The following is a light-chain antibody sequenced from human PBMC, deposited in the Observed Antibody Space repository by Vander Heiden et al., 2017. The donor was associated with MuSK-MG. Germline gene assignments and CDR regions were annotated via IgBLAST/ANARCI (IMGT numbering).Light chain of an antibody. Sequence: DIQMTQSPSTLSASVGDRVTITCRASQTIYRWLAWYQQKPGNAPKLLIYRASTLQSGVPSRFSRSGSGTEFTLTITSLQPDDFATYYCQQFSSNLITFGQGTRLEIK. V-gene: IGKV1-5*03. CDR1: QTIYRW. J-gene: IGKJ5*01. CDR2: RAS. CDR3: QQFSSNLIT.